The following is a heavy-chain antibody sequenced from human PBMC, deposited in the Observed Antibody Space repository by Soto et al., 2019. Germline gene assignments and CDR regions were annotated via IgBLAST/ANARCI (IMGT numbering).Heavy chain of an antibody. CDR1: GGSIDNSHSF. J-gene: IGHJ4*02. V-gene: IGHV4-39*01. CDR3: LRVVEAATRHTEFDS. D-gene: IGHD2-15*01. Sequence: SETLSLTCDVSGGSIDNSHSFGGWIRQPPGKGLELIGSVYYSGGAYQKPSLNSRVNASVDTSNNKLSLRVNSLTPADTDVYYCLRVVEAATRHTEFDSWGQG. CDR2: VYYSGGA.